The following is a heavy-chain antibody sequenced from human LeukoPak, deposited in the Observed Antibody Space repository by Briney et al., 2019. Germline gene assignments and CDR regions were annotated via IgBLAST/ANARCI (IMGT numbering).Heavy chain of an antibody. Sequence: PGGSLRLSCAASGFTFSSYSMNWVRQAPGKGLEWVSSISSSSSYIYYADSVKGRFTISRDNAKNSLYLQMDSLRAEDTAVYYCARGLIVNYYDSSDRQGFDYWGQGTLVTVSS. J-gene: IGHJ4*02. CDR1: GFTFSSYS. V-gene: IGHV3-21*01. CDR3: ARGLIVNYYDSSDRQGFDY. CDR2: ISSSSSYI. D-gene: IGHD3-22*01.